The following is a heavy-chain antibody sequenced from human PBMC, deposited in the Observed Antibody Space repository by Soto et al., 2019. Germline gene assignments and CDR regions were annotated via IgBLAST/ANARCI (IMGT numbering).Heavy chain of an antibody. D-gene: IGHD2-2*01. J-gene: IGHJ3*02. Sequence: LGESLKISCKGSGYSFTNYWIGWVRQMPGKGLEWMGIIYPGDSDTRYSPSFQGQVTISADKSISTAYVQWSSLKASDTAMYYCARRSRSDAFDIWGQGTMVTVSS. CDR1: GYSFTNYW. CDR3: ARRSRSDAFDI. V-gene: IGHV5-51*01. CDR2: IYPGDSDT.